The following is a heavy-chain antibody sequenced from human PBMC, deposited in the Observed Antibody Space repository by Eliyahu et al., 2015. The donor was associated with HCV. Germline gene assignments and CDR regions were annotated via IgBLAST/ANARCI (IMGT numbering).Heavy chain of an antibody. D-gene: IGHD3-10*01. J-gene: IGHJ4*02. CDR2: ISWNSGSI. CDR1: GFTFDDYA. Sequence: EVQLVESGGGLVQPGRSLRLSCAASGFTFDDYAMHWVRQAPGKGLEWVSGISWNSGSIGYADSVKGRFTISRDNAKNSLYLQMNSLRAEDTALYYCAKDRRYGSGSYYSYYFDYWGQGTLVTVSS. V-gene: IGHV3-9*01. CDR3: AKDRRYGSGSYYSYYFDY.